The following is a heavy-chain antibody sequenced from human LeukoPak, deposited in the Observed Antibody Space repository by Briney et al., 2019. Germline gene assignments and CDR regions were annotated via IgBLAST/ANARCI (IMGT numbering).Heavy chain of an antibody. CDR1: GFTFSSYG. Sequence: GGSLRLSCAASGFTFSSYGMHWVRQAPGKGLEWVAFIRYYGSNKYYADSVKGRFTISRDNSKNTLYLQMNSLGAEDTAVYYCAKDGGELVPAATNFDYWGQGTLVTVSS. V-gene: IGHV3-30*02. CDR3: AKDGGELVPAATNFDY. D-gene: IGHD2-2*01. J-gene: IGHJ4*02. CDR2: IRYYGSNK.